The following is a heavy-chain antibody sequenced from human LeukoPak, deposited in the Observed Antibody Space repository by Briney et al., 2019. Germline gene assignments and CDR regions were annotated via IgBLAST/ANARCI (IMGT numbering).Heavy chain of an antibody. CDR3: AREPDSSGYSFDY. CDR1: GYSFTSYW. D-gene: IGHD3-22*01. J-gene: IGHJ4*02. Sequence: GESLKISCKGSGYSFTSYWIGWVRQMPGKGLEWMGIIYPGDSDTRYSPSFQGQVTISADRSISTAYLQWSSLKASDTAMYYCAREPDSSGYSFDYWGQGTLVTVSS. CDR2: IYPGDSDT. V-gene: IGHV5-51*01.